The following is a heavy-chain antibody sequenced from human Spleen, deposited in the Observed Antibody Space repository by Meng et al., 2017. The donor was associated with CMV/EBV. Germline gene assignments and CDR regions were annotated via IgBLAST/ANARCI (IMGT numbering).Heavy chain of an antibody. CDR3: AGAQDDFWEDDYYPMDV. CDR1: GGSISSGDYY. D-gene: IGHD3-3*01. Sequence: SETLSLTCTVSGGSISSGDYYWSWIRQPPGKGLEWIGYIYYSGSTNYNPSLRSRVTISVDTFKKQFSLKLSSVTAADTAVYYCAGAQDDFWEDDYYPMDVWGQGTTVTVSS. CDR2: IYYSGST. V-gene: IGHV4-30-4*08. J-gene: IGHJ6*02.